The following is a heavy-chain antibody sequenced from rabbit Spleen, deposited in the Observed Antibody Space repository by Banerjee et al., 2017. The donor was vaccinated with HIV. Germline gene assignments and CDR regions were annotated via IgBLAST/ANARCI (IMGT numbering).Heavy chain of an antibody. J-gene: IGHJ4*01. CDR2: IDPVFGIT. CDR1: GFTLSSYY. D-gene: IGHD8-1*01. V-gene: IGHV1S7*01. Sequence: QSLEESGGDLVKPGASLTLTCKASGFTLSSYYINWVRQAPGKGLEWIGYIDPVFGITYYASWVNGRFSISRENAQNTVFLQMTSLTAADTATYFCARDGAGGSYFALWGPGTRVTVS. CDR3: ARDGAGGSYFAL.